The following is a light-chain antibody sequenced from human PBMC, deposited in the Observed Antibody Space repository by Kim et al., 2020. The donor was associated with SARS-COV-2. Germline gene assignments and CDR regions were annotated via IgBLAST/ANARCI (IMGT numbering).Light chain of an antibody. CDR1: YSDVGGQYF. J-gene: IGLJ1*01. CDR3: SSYASSNTF. CDR2: EVN. Sequence: PGQSITISCTGVYSDVGGQYFVSWYKQYPGKAPKLIIYEVNNRPSGISTRFSGSKSGNTASLTISRLQAEDVAEYFCSSYASSNTFFGTGTKVTVL. V-gene: IGLV2-14*01.